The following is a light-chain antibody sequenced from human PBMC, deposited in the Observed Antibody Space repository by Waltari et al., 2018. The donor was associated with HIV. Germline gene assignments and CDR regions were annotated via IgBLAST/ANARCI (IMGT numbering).Light chain of an antibody. CDR3: AAWDDSLNGHVV. J-gene: IGLJ2*01. V-gene: IGLV1-44*01. Sequence: QSVLTQPPSVSAAPGQKVTTSCSGSSSNIGSNTVNGYQQLPGTAPKLLIYSNNQRPSGVPDRFSGSKSGTSASLAISGLQSEDEADYYCAAWDDSLNGHVVFGGGTKLTVL. CDR1: SSNIGSNT. CDR2: SNN.